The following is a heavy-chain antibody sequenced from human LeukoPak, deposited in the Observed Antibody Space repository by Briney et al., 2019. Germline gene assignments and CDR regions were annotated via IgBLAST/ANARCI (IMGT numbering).Heavy chain of an antibody. J-gene: IGHJ4*02. V-gene: IGHV3-30*04. CDR3: ARETPSRSGDY. CDR1: GFTFSSYA. Sequence: GGSLRLSCAASGFTFSSYAMHWVRQAPGKGLEWVAVISYDGSNKYYADSVKGRFTISRDNSKNTLYLQMNSPRAEDTAVYYCARETPSRSGDYWGQGTLVTVSS. D-gene: IGHD2-15*01. CDR2: ISYDGSNK.